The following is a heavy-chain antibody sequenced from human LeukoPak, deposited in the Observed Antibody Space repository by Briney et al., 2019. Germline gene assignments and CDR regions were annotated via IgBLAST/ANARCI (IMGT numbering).Heavy chain of an antibody. CDR1: GGSISSYY. V-gene: IGHV4-59*12. Sequence: SETLSLTCTVSGGSISSYYWSWIRQPPGKGLEWIGYIYYSGSTNYNPSLKSRVTISVDRSKNQFSLKLSSVTAADTAVYYCARFYGDSRAVNWFDPWGQGTLVTVSS. CDR3: ARFYGDSRAVNWFDP. D-gene: IGHD4-17*01. CDR2: IYYSGST. J-gene: IGHJ5*02.